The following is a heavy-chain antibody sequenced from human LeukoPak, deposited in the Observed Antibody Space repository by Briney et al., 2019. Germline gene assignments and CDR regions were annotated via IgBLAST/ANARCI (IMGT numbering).Heavy chain of an antibody. CDR3: ARDGGYGDSPYYHYGVDV. CDR1: GGSFSGYY. J-gene: IGHJ6*02. Sequence: PSETLSLTCAVYGGSFSGYYWSWIRQPPGKGLEWIGEINHSGSTNYNPSLKSRVTISVDTSKNQFSLKLSSVTAADTAVYYCARDGGYGDSPYYHYGVDVWGQGTTVTASS. CDR2: INHSGST. D-gene: IGHD4-17*01. V-gene: IGHV4-34*01.